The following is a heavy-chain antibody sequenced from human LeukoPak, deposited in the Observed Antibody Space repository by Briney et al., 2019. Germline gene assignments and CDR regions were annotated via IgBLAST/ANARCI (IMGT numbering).Heavy chain of an antibody. J-gene: IGHJ5*01. CDR3: VRDWDHYDFDS. Sequence: PGGSLRLSCAASGFTFSSYGMHWVRQAPGKGLVWVSRINPAGNYANYADSVKGRFTISRDNAKNTVYLQMNSLRAEDTALFYCVRDWDHYDFDSWGQGTLVTVSS. CDR1: GFTFSSYG. D-gene: IGHD3-3*01. V-gene: IGHV3-74*01. CDR2: INPAGNYA.